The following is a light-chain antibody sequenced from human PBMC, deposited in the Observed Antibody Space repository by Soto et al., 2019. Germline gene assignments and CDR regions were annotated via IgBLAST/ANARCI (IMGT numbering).Light chain of an antibody. Sequence: QSVLTQPTSASGTPGQRVTISCSGTSSNIGSYYVYWYQQLPGTAPKLLIYSNDQRPSGVPDRFSGSKSGTSASLAISGLRSEDAANYYCAAWDDSLSVVFGGGTKVTVL. CDR1: SSNIGSYY. CDR3: AAWDDSLSVV. J-gene: IGLJ2*01. CDR2: SND. V-gene: IGLV1-47*02.